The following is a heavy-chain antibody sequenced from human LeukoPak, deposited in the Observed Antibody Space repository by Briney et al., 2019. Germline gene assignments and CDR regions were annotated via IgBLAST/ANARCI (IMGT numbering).Heavy chain of an antibody. D-gene: IGHD2-8*01. Sequence: GGTLRLSCAASGLTFINYAMTWVRQAPGKGLEWVAVISYDGSNKYYADSVKGRFTISRDNSKNTLYLQMNSLRAEDTAVYYCAKGGCTNGVCYNDYWGQGTLVTVSS. CDR2: ISYDGSNK. J-gene: IGHJ4*02. V-gene: IGHV3-30*18. CDR1: GLTFINYA. CDR3: AKGGCTNGVCYNDY.